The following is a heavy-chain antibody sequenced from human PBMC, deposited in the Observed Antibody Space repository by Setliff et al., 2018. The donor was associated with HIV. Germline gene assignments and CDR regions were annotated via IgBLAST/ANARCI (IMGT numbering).Heavy chain of an antibody. CDR2: MNSGSSTI. CDR1: GFNFKSGL. J-gene: IGHJ4*02. Sequence: GGSVRLSCVVSGFNFKSGLMTWVRQAPGKGMEWGSYMNSGSSTIYYADSVKGRFTIFRDNAKNLLYLQMNSLRGEDTAVYYCAIGRPTGYFDCWGQGTLVTVSS. CDR3: AIGRPTGYFDC. D-gene: IGHD1-1*01. V-gene: IGHV3-48*01.